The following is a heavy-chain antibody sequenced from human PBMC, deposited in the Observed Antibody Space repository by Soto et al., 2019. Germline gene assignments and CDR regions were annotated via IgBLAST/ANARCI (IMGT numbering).Heavy chain of an antibody. V-gene: IGHV4-34*01. D-gene: IGHD2-2*01. CDR3: AQIGYCSSTSCPDP. CDR1: GGSFSGYY. Sequence: SETLSLTCAVYGGSFSGYYWGWIRQPPGKGLEWIGEINHSGSTNYNPSLKSRVTISVDTSKNQFSLKLSSVTAADTAVYYCAQIGYCSSTSCPDPWGQGTLVTVSS. J-gene: IGHJ5*02. CDR2: INHSGST.